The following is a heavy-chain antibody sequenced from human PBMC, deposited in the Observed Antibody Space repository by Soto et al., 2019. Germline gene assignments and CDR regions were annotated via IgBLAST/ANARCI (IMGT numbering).Heavy chain of an antibody. J-gene: IGHJ3*02. V-gene: IGHV4-31*03. Sequence: PSETLSLTCTVSGGSISSGGYYWSWIRQHPGKGLEWIGYIYYSGSTYYNPSLKSRFTVSRDNAKNTLYLEMSSLRAEDTALYYCTRDISYCTVGACSLNDAFEIWGQGTMVTVSS. CDR1: GGSISSGGYY. CDR2: IYYSGST. CDR3: TRDISYCTVGACSLNDAFEI. D-gene: IGHD2-8*02.